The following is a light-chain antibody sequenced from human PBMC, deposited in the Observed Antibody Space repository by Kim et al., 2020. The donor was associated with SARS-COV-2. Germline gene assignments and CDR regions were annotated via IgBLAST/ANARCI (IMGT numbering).Light chain of an antibody. Sequence: DIQMTQSPSSLSASVGERVTITCRASQGISDSLAWYQQKPGKAPKLLVYGAARLESGAPTRFSGSGSGTDYTLTISSLQPEDFATYYCQQYYSNPTFGGGTKVDIK. CDR1: QGISDS. CDR2: GAA. J-gene: IGKJ4*01. CDR3: QQYYSNPT. V-gene: IGKV1-NL1*01.